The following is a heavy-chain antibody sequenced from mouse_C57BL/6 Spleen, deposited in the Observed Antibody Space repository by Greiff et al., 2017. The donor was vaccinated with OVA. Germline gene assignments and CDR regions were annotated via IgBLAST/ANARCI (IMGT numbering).Heavy chain of an antibody. J-gene: IGHJ4*01. CDR3: AQIYYGNYDAMDY. D-gene: IGHD2-1*01. CDR1: GFSFTSYG. CDR2: IWRGGST. Sequence: QVQLQQSGPGLVQPSQSLSITCTVSGFSFTSYGVHWVRQSPGKGLEWLGVIWRGGSTDYNAAFMSRLSITKDNSKSQVFFKMNSLQADDTAIYYCAQIYYGNYDAMDYWGQGTSVTVSS. V-gene: IGHV2-5*01.